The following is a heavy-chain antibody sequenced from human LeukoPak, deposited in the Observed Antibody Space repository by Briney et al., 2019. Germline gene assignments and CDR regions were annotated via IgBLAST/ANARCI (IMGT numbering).Heavy chain of an antibody. Sequence: GGSLRLSCAASGFTFSNYAMSWVRQAPGKGLEWVSSISSSSSYIYYADSVKGRFAISRDNAKNSLYLQMNSLRAEDTAVYYCARESSLGYWGQGTLVTVSS. CDR1: GFTFSNYA. CDR3: ARESSLGY. J-gene: IGHJ4*02. V-gene: IGHV3-21*01. CDR2: ISSSSSYI.